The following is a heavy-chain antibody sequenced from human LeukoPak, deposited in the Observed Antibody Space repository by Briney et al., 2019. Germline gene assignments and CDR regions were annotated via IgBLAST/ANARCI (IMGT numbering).Heavy chain of an antibody. J-gene: IGHJ4*02. CDR2: INPNSGGT. CDR3: ARASMAVAGNLYY. Sequence: ASVKVSCKASGYTFTGYYMHWVRQAPGQGLEWMGRINPNSGGTNYAQKFQGRVTMTRDTSISTAYMELSRLRSDDTAVYYCARASMAVAGNLYYWGQGTLVTVSS. V-gene: IGHV1-2*06. CDR1: GYTFTGYY. D-gene: IGHD6-19*01.